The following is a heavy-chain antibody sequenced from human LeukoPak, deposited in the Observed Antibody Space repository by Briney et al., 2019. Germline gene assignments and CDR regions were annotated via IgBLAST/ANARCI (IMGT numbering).Heavy chain of an antibody. J-gene: IGHJ4*02. CDR1: GFTFSSYG. Sequence: GGSLRLSCAAPGFTFSSYGMNWVRQAPGKGLEWVSSISRSSYDISYADSVTGRFTITRDNAKNSLYLQMISLRVEDAAVYYCARDLGGYGDYDYWGQGTLVSVSS. V-gene: IGHV3-21*01. CDR2: ISRSSYDI. D-gene: IGHD4-17*01. CDR3: ARDLGGYGDYDY.